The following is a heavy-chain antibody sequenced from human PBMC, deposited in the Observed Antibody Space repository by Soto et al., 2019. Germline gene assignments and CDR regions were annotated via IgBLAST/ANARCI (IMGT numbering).Heavy chain of an antibody. D-gene: IGHD1-1*01. CDR3: VHGRQLVLDY. V-gene: IGHV3-23*01. Sequence: GGSLRLSCVASGFTFNNYAMSWVRQAPGKGLEWISGISSTDGDTDYADSVRGRFTISRINSRNPVYLQMDNLSAEDSATYYCVHGRQLVLDYWGQGTVVTVSS. J-gene: IGHJ4*02. CDR1: GFTFNNYA. CDR2: ISSTDGDT.